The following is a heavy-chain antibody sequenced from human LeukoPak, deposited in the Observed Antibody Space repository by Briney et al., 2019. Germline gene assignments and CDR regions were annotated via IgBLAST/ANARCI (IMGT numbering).Heavy chain of an antibody. CDR3: AGGPLLRFDY. D-gene: IGHD3-3*01. Sequence: PGGSLGLSCAASGFTVSSNYMSWVRQAPGKGLEWVSVIYSGGSTYYADSVKGRFTISRDNSKNTLYLQMNSLRAEDTAVYYCAGGPLLRFDYWGQGTLVTVSS. CDR2: IYSGGST. J-gene: IGHJ4*02. CDR1: GFTVSSNY. V-gene: IGHV3-66*01.